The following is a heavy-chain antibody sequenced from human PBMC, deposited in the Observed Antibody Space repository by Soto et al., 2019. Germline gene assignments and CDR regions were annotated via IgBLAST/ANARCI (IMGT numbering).Heavy chain of an antibody. V-gene: IGHV3-30-3*01. CDR1: GFTFSSYA. CDR2: ISYDGSNK. D-gene: IGHD3-10*01. CDR3: ASCSLPFGELYNPYFDY. Sequence: QVQLVESGGGVVQPGRSLRLSCAASGFTFSSYAMHWVRQAPGKGLEWVAVISYDGSNKYYADSVKGRFTISRDNSKNPLYLQMNSLRAEDTAVYYCASCSLPFGELYNPYFDYWGQGTLVTVSS. J-gene: IGHJ4*02.